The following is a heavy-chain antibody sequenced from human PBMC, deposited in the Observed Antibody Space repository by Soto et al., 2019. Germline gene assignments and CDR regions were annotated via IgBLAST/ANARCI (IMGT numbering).Heavy chain of an antibody. Sequence: GGSLRLSCAASGFTFSSYGMHWVRQAPGKGLEWVAVISYDGSNKYYADSVKGRFTVSRDNSKNTLYLQMNSLRAEDTAVYYCAKRPLYSSHWGPGTLVTVSS. CDR1: GFTFSSYG. CDR2: ISYDGSNK. J-gene: IGHJ4*02. CDR3: AKRPLYSSH. D-gene: IGHD2-21*01. V-gene: IGHV3-30*18.